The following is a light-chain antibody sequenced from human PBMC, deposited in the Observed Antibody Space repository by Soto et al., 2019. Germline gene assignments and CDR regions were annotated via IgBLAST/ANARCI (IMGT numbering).Light chain of an antibody. CDR3: QQYGSSPST. V-gene: IGKV3-20*01. CDR1: QSVTGTS. CDR2: GAS. Sequence: EIVLMQSPGTLSLSPGESATLSCRASQSVTGTSLAWYQQKPGQAPRLLIYGASTRATGIPDRFSGSGSGPDFTLTISRLEPEDFAVYHCQQYGSSPSTFGQGTRLEIK. J-gene: IGKJ5*01.